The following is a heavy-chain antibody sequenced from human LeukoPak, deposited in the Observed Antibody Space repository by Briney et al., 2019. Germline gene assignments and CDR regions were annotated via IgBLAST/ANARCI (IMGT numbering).Heavy chain of an antibody. CDR2: INPNSGGT. J-gene: IGHJ4*02. D-gene: IGHD3-9*01. CDR3: ARGRGRKYFDWLNFDY. CDR1: GYTFTGYY. Sequence: ASVKVSCKGSGYTFTGYYMHWVRQAPGQGLEWMGWINPNSGGTNYAQKFQGRVTMTRDTSISTAYMELSRLRSDDTAVYYCARGRGRKYFDWLNFDYWGQGTLVTVSS. V-gene: IGHV1-2*02.